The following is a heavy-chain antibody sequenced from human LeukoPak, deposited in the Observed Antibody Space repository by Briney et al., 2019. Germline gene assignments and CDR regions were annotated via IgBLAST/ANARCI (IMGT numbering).Heavy chain of an antibody. J-gene: IGHJ6*03. Sequence: PSETLSLTCTVSGVSLSRYYWSWIRQPPGKGLEWIGYIYYSGRTNYHPSLKSRVTISVDTSKNQFSLKLSCVTAADTAVYYCARMVGWGARRYYYYYMDVWGKGTPVTISS. CDR1: GVSLSRYY. D-gene: IGHD1-26*01. V-gene: IGHV4-59*01. CDR3: ARMVGWGARRYYYYYMDV. CDR2: IYYSGRT.